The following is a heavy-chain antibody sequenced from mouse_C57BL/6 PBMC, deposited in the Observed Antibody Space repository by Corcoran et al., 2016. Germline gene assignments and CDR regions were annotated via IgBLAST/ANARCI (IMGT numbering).Heavy chain of an antibody. V-gene: IGHV1-76*01. CDR1: GYTFTDYY. CDR2: IYPGSGNT. J-gene: IGHJ2*01. CDR3: AKYFDY. Sequence: QVQLKQSGAELVRPGASVKLSYKASGYTFTDYYINWVKQRPGQGLEWIARIYPGSGNTYYNEKFKGKATLTAEKSSSTAYMQLSSLTSEDSAVYFCAKYFDYWGQGTTLTVSS.